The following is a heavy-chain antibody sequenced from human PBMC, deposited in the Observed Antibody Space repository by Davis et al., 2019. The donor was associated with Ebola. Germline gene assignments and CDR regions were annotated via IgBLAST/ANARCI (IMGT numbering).Heavy chain of an antibody. CDR2: IYYSGST. V-gene: IGHV4-59*08. J-gene: IGHJ4*02. Sequence: SETLSLTCTVSGGSISSYYWSWIRQPPGKGLEWIGYIYYSGSTNYNPSLKSRVTISVDTSKNQFSLKLSSVTAADTAVYYCARYSYGQFDYWGQGTLVTVSS. CDR1: GGSISSYY. D-gene: IGHD5-18*01. CDR3: ARYSYGQFDY.